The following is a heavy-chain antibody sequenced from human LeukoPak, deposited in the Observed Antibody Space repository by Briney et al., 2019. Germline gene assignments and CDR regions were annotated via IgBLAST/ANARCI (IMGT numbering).Heavy chain of an antibody. Sequence: SETLSLTCTVSGGSISSYYWNWIRQPPGKGLEWIGYIYYSGSGSTNYNPFLKSRVTISVDTSRNQFSLKLSSLTAADTAVYYCARRAYNYVSFDYWGQGTLVTVSS. J-gene: IGHJ4*02. CDR1: GGSISSYY. CDR2: IYYSGSGST. CDR3: ARRAYNYVSFDY. D-gene: IGHD5-24*01. V-gene: IGHV4-59*08.